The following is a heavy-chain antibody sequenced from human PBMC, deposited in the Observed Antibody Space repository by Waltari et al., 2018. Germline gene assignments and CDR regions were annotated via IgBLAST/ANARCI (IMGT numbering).Heavy chain of an antibody. J-gene: IGHJ5*02. CDR3: SRESWGTGWS. D-gene: IGHD6-19*01. CDR1: GDSVPNRGAA. Sequence: QVQLPQSGPGLVKPSQPPSLPCDHSGDSVPNRGAAWNWIRQSPSRGLEWLARTQYRSKWYNEYAVSVRGRITVSTDTSQNQFSLQLNSVTPDDTAVYYCSRESWGTGWSWGQGTLVTVSS. V-gene: IGHV6-1*01. CDR2: TQYRSKWYN.